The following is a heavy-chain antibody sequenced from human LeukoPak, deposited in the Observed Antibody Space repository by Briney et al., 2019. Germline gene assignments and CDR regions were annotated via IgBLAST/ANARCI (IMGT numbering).Heavy chain of an antibody. D-gene: IGHD6-6*01. V-gene: IGHV3-21*04. CDR2: ISSSSSYI. J-gene: IGHJ3*02. Sequence: GGSLRLSCAASGFTFSSYSMNWVRQAPGKGLEWVSSISSSSSYIYYADSVKGQFTISRDNAKNSLYLQMNSLRAEDTAVYYCAKDGLSSVAARDAFDIWGQGTMVTVSS. CDR3: AKDGLSSVAARDAFDI. CDR1: GFTFSSYS.